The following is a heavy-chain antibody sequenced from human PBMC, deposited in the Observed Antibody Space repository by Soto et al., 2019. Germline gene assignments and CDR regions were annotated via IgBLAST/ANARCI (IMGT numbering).Heavy chain of an antibody. CDR1: GFTVSSNY. J-gene: IGHJ4*02. Sequence: GGSLRLSCAASGFTVSSNYVTWVRQAPGKGLKWVSVLYPNGRAYYADSVKGRFTISTDNSKNSVYLQMNTLRAEDTAVYYCARGLGREYYDNRNHFHLDYWGQGTLVTSPQ. CDR2: LYPNGRA. CDR3: ARGLGREYYDNRNHFHLDY. V-gene: IGHV3-53*01. D-gene: IGHD3-16*01.